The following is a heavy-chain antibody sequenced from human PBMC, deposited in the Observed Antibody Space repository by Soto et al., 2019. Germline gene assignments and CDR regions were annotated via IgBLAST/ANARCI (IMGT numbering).Heavy chain of an antibody. D-gene: IGHD3-22*01. V-gene: IGHV3-21*01. CDR2: ISSSSSYI. J-gene: IGHJ3*02. CDR1: GFTFSSYS. CDR3: ARDEAYYDSSGYPTDAFDI. Sequence: GSLRLSCAASGFTFSSYSMNWVRQAPGKGLEWVSSISSSSSYIYYADSVKGRFTISRDNAKNSLYLQMNSLRAEDTAVYYCARDEAYYDSSGYPTDAFDIWGQGTMVTVSS.